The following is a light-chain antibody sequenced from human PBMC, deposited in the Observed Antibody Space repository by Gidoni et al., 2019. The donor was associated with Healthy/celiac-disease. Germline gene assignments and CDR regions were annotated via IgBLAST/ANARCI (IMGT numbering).Light chain of an antibody. Sequence: LVLTPSSASSVFSLVEKATINSKASQSVLDSYNNKNYVAWYQQKPGQAPKLLIYRASTRESGVPERFSGSGSGTDFTLTISSLQAEDVAVYYCQQYYSTPRTFGGGTKVEIK. V-gene: IGKV4-1*01. CDR3: QQYYSTPRT. J-gene: IGKJ4*02. CDR1: QSVLDSYNNKNY. CDR2: RAS.